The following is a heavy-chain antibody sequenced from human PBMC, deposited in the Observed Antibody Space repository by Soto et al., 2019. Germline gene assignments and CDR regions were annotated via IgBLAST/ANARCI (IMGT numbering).Heavy chain of an antibody. CDR3: ARDSVTRTWVGIYYYGMDV. J-gene: IGHJ6*02. V-gene: IGHV1-2*02. D-gene: IGHD4-17*01. CDR2: INPNSGGT. CDR1: GYTFTGYY. Sequence: QVQLVQSGAEVQKPGASVKVSCKASGYTFTGYYMHWVRQATGQGLEWLGWINPNSGGTNYAQKLQGMVTRTRDTSISTAYMELSRLRSDDTAGEYGARDSVTRTWVGIYYYGMDVWGQGTTVTVSS.